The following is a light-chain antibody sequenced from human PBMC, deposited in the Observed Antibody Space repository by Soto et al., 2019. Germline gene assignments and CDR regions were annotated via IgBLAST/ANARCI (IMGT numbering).Light chain of an antibody. Sequence: DIQMTQSPSSLSASVGDRVTITCRASQGINNYLAWYQQKPGKVPKLLIYGAPTLQSGVPSRFSGSKSGTEFTLSISGLQPEDVATYYCQKYSTAPFTFGPGTKVDIK. CDR3: QKYSTAPFT. J-gene: IGKJ3*01. CDR1: QGINNY. V-gene: IGKV1-27*01. CDR2: GAP.